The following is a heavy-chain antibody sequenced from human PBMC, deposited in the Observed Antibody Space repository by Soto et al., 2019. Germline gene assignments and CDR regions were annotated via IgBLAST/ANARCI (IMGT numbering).Heavy chain of an antibody. Sequence: QVQLVQSGAEVKKPGASMKVSCKTSGYTFTAKYMHWVRQAPGQGLEWMGWINANSGATLYAEKFQGRVTMTRDTSIGTAYMEVSGLRSDDTAVYYCARVSEGAGTYPLDYWGQGTLVTVSS. J-gene: IGHJ4*02. D-gene: IGHD6-13*01. V-gene: IGHV1-2*02. CDR1: GYTFTAKY. CDR2: INANSGAT. CDR3: ARVSEGAGTYPLDY.